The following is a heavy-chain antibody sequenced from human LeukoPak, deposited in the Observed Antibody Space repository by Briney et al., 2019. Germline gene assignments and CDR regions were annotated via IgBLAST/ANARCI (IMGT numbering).Heavy chain of an antibody. D-gene: IGHD1-26*01. J-gene: IGHJ5*02. CDR3: ARGVGATTYLNGVVWFDP. V-gene: IGHV4-38-2*02. Sequence: PSETLSLTCTVSGYSISSGYYWGWIRQPPGKGLEWIGSIYHSGSTYYNPSLKSRVTISVDTSKNQFSLKLSSVTAADTAVYYCARGVGATTYLNGVVWFDPWGQGTLVTVSS. CDR1: GYSISSGYY. CDR2: IYHSGST.